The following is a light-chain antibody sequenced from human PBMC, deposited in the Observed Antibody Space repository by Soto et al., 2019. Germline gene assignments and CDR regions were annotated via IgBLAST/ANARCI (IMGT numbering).Light chain of an antibody. CDR1: QSIRSNY. Sequence: IVLTQSPGTLSLSPGERATLSCRASQSIRSNYLAWYQQKPGQAPRLLIYAASSRATGIPDRFSGSGSGTDFTLTIDGLEPEDFVVYYCQQYGYSRFGGGTKVDIK. V-gene: IGKV3-20*01. CDR2: AAS. J-gene: IGKJ4*01. CDR3: QQYGYSR.